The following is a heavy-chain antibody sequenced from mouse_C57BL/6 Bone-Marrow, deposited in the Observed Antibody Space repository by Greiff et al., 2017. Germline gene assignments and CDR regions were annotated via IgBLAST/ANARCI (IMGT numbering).Heavy chain of an antibody. Sequence: QVQLQQSGAELVRPGTSVKVSCKASGYAFTNYLIEWVKQRPGQGLEWIGVINPGSGGTNYTEKFKGKATLTADKSSSTAYMQLSSLTSEDSAVDFWARGGHYYGSDYWGQGTTLTVSS. CDR1: GYAFTNYL. CDR3: ARGGHYYGSDY. D-gene: IGHD1-1*01. CDR2: INPGSGGT. V-gene: IGHV1-54*01. J-gene: IGHJ2*01.